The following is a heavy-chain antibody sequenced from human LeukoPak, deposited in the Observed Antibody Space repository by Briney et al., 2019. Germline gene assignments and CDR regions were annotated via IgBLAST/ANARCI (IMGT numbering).Heavy chain of an antibody. D-gene: IGHD4-11*01. CDR3: ARGRDTVRDY. J-gene: IGHJ4*02. CDR1: GGSISSGGYY. Sequence: PSETLSLTCTVSGGSISSGGYYWSWIRQPPGKGLEWIGYIYYSGSTNYNPSLKSRVTISVDTSKNQFSLKLSSVTAADTAVYYCARGRDTVRDYWGQGTLVTVSS. V-gene: IGHV4-61*08. CDR2: IYYSGST.